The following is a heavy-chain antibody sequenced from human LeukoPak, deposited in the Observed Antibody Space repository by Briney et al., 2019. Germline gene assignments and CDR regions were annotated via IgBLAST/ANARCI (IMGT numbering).Heavy chain of an antibody. CDR2: INPNRGGT. CDR1: PPPPPPYY. Sequence: ASAKVSCPPPPPPPPPYYMYCVRQAPGQGLEWMGWINPNRGGTNYAQKFQGRGTSTRDTSISTAYMELSRLRSDATAVYYCARGIAVAPNWFDPWGQGTLVTVS. J-gene: IGHJ5*02. CDR3: ARGIAVAPNWFDP. V-gene: IGHV1-2*01. D-gene: IGHD6-19*01.